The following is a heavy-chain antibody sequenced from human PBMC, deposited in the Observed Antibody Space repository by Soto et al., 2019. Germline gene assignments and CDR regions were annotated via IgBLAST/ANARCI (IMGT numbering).Heavy chain of an antibody. V-gene: IGHV3-33*01. CDR3: VRTYYDGTGDYWYFDL. Sequence: QVLVVESGGGVVQPGRSLRLSCAASGFTFTNFGIHWVRQAPGKGLEWVAAIWYDGSNKNYADSVKGRFTISGDNSKNTLYLQMNSLRAEDTAVYYCVRTYYDGTGDYWYFDLWGRGTLVTVSS. J-gene: IGHJ2*01. CDR1: GFTFTNFG. CDR2: IWYDGSNK. D-gene: IGHD3-22*01.